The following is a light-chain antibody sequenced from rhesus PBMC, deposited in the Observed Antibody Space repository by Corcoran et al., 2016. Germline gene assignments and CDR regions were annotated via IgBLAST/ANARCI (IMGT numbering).Light chain of an antibody. CDR3: QQYSSSPYS. J-gene: IGKJ2*01. Sequence: DIQMTQSPSSLSASVGDTVTITCRASQSISSWLAWYQQKPGKAPNPQIYKASSWQSGAPSRLSGSGAGTDFTLTISSLQSEDFATDYCQQYSSSPYSFGQGTKVEIK. CDR2: KAS. CDR1: QSISSW. V-gene: IGKV1-22*01.